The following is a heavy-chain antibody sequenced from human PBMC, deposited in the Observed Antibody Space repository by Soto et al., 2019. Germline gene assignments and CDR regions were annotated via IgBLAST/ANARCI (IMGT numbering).Heavy chain of an antibody. J-gene: IGHJ5*02. V-gene: IGHV1-8*01. CDR1: GYTFTSYD. CDR2: MNPDSGNT. Sequence: ASVKVSCKASGYTFTSYDINWVRQATGQGLEWMGWMNPDSGNTGYAQKFQGRVTITADKSTSTAYMELSSLRSEDTAVYYCAGDTYYDILTGLDPWGQGTLVTVSS. CDR3: AGDTYYDILTGLDP. D-gene: IGHD3-9*01.